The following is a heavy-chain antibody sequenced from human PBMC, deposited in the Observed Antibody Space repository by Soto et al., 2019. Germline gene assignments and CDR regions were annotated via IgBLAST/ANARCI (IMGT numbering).Heavy chain of an antibody. V-gene: IGHV3-66*01. J-gene: IGHJ4*02. CDR3: VREGTYGRRYFDD. Sequence: EVQVVESGGGLVQPGGSLRLSCAASGFTVSSNYMTWVRRAPGKGLEWIAAIYSGGNTYYADCVKGRFTISRDNSKNTLYLQMNSLRAEDTSIYYCVREGTYGRRYFDDWGQGTLVTVSS. CDR2: IYSGGNT. D-gene: IGHD2-8*01. CDR1: GFTVSSNY.